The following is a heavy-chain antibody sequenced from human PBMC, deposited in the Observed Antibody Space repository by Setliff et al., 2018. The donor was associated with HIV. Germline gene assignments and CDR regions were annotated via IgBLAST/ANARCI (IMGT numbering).Heavy chain of an antibody. V-gene: IGHV3-66*02. CDR3: ARVGYKDASDI. J-gene: IGHJ3*02. CDR1: DFTVSSNG. D-gene: IGHD5-18*01. CDR2: IYSGGSP. Sequence: GSLRLSCAASDFTVSSNGMTWVRQAPGRGLESASLIYSGGSPYYADSVQGRFTISRDNSKNTLYLQMDSLRIEDTAVYYCARVGYKDASDIWGQGTMVTVSS.